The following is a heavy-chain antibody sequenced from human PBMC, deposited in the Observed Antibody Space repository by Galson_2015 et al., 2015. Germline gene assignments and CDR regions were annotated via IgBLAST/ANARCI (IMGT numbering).Heavy chain of an antibody. CDR1: GFTFSSYV. CDR3: AKNKAATVIDWFDP. J-gene: IGHJ5*02. V-gene: IGHV3-23*01. CDR2: ISGSGDSE. Sequence: SLRLSCAASGFTFSSYVMSWVRQAPGKGLEWVSGISGSGDSEYYPDYVKGRFIISRDNYKNTVYLHMNSLRAEDTAVYYCAKNKAATVIDWFDPWGQGALVTVSS. D-gene: IGHD1-1*01.